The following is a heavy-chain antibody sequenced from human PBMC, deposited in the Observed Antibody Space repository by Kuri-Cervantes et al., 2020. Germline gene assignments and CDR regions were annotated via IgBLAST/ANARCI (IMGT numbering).Heavy chain of an antibody. D-gene: IGHD3-22*01. CDR2: ISGSGGST. CDR1: GFTFSSYA. J-gene: IGHJ4*02. V-gene: IGHV3-23*01. CDR3: AKDYYDVSGAY. Sequence: GESLKISCTGSGFTFSSYAMSWVRQAPGKGLEWVSAISGSGGSTYYADSVKGRFTISRDNSKNTMYLQMNSLRTDDTAVYYCAKDYYDVSGAYWGQGTLVTVSS.